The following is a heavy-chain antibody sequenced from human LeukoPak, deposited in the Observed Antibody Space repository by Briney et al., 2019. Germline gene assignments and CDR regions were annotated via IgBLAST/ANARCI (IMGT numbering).Heavy chain of an antibody. Sequence: SETLSLTCTVSGGSISSGDYYWSWIRQPPGKGLEWIGYIYYSGSTYYNPSLKSRVTISVDTSKNQFSLKLSSVTAADTAVYYCARVVATIYFDYWGQGTLVTVSS. J-gene: IGHJ4*02. CDR1: GGSISSGDYY. V-gene: IGHV4-30-4*08. CDR2: IYYSGST. CDR3: ARVVATIYFDY. D-gene: IGHD5-12*01.